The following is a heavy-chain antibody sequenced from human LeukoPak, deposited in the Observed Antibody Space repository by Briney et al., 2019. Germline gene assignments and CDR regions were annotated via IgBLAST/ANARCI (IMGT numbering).Heavy chain of an antibody. CDR1: GYSISSGYY. V-gene: IGHV4-38-2*02. CDR2: IYHSGST. J-gene: IGHJ4*02. Sequence: SETLSLTCTVSGYSISSGYYWGWIRQPPGKGLEWIGSIYHSGSTNYNPSLRSRVTISVDTSKNQFSLKLSSVTAADTAVYYCARAREDGGIFDYWGQGTLVTVSS. CDR3: ARAREDGGIFDY. D-gene: IGHD4-23*01.